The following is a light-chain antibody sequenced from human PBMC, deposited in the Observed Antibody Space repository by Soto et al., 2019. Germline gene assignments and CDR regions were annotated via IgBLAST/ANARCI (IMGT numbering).Light chain of an antibody. J-gene: IGKJ1*01. Sequence: EIVLTQSPGTLSLSPGERATLSWRARQSVSNNYLAWYQQKPGQAPRLLIYGASNRATGIPDRLSGSGSGTDFTLTISRLEPEDFAVYYCQQYGSSGTFGQGTKVDIK. CDR1: QSVSNNY. CDR3: QQYGSSGT. V-gene: IGKV3-20*01. CDR2: GAS.